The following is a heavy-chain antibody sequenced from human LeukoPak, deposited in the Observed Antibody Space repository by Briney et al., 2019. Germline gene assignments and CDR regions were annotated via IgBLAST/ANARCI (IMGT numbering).Heavy chain of an antibody. CDR1: GFTFSSYS. CDR3: ARGQLLYHYGMDV. V-gene: IGHV3-21*01. D-gene: IGHD3-10*01. J-gene: IGHJ6*02. CDR2: ISSSSYI. Sequence: GGSLRLSCAASGFTFSSYSMNWVRQAPGKGLEWVSSISSSSYIYYADSVKGRFTISRDNAKNSLYLQMNSLRAEDTAVYYCARGQLLYHYGMDVWGQGTTVTVSS.